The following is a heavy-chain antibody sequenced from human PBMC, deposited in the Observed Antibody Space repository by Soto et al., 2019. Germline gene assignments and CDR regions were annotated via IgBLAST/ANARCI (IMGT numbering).Heavy chain of an antibody. CDR2: SYSDGTT. J-gene: IGHJ3*02. Sequence: GGSLRLSWAASGITLSGNSMNWVRQAPGKGLEGVAVSYSDGTTYYADSVKGRFTISRDNAKNSLYLQMNSLRAEDTAVYYCEKKGAAIAFDIWGEGIMVTV. D-gene: IGHD3-9*01. CDR1: GITLSGNS. CDR3: EKKGAAIAFDI. V-gene: IGHV3-66*02.